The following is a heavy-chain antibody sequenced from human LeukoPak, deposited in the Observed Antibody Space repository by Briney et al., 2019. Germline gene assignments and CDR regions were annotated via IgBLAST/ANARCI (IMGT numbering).Heavy chain of an antibody. CDR3: ARDVSGYYGSGSYHDY. CDR1: GFTFSDYY. D-gene: IGHD3-10*01. V-gene: IGHV3-11*06. CDR2: ISSSSSSYT. J-gene: IGHJ4*02. Sequence: PGGSLRLSCAASGFTFSDYYMSWIRQAPGKGLEWVSYISSSSSSYTNYADSVKGRFTISGDNAKNSLYLQMNSLRAEDTAVYYCARDVSGYYGSGSYHDYWGQGTLVTVSS.